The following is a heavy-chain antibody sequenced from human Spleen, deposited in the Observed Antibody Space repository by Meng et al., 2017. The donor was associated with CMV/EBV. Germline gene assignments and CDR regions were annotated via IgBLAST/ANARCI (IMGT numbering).Heavy chain of an antibody. J-gene: IGHJ4*02. CDR2: ISSRISYI. V-gene: IGHV3-21*01. Sequence: SLKISCAASGFTFSDYSMNWVRKAPGKGLEWVSSISSRISYIYYADSVKGRFTISRDNSKRTLYLEMNSLRPEDTAVYYCARVYETEWSYSGFWGQGTPVTVSS. CDR3: ARVYETEWSYSGF. D-gene: IGHD3-3*01. CDR1: GFTFSDYS.